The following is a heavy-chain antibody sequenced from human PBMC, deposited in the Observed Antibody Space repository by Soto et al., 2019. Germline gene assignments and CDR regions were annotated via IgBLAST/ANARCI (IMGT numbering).Heavy chain of an antibody. D-gene: IGHD3-16*02. V-gene: IGHV3-48*03. J-gene: IGHJ5*02. CDR2: ISSSVITI. Sequence: SLRLSCESSGFTFSGYEMNWVRQAQGKGLEWVSYISSSVITIYYADSVKGRFTISRDNTKNSLYLKMNRLRAEETAVYYCARDSVSFFYXWGQGTLVTVSX. CDR1: GFTFSGYE. CDR3: ARDSVSFFYX.